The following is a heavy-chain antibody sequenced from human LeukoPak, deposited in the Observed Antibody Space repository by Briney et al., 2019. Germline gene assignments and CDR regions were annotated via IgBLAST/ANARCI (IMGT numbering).Heavy chain of an antibody. J-gene: IGHJ6*03. CDR3: ARDCGSSWMSYYYMDV. CDR2: ISAYNGNT. CDR1: GYTFTSYG. D-gene: IGHD6-13*01. V-gene: IGHV1-18*01. Sequence: VVSVKVSCKASGYTFTSYGISWVRQAPGQGLEWMGWISAYNGNTNYAQKLQGRVTMTTDTSTSTAYMELSSLRSEDTAVYYCARDCGSSWMSYYYMDVWGKGTTVTVSS.